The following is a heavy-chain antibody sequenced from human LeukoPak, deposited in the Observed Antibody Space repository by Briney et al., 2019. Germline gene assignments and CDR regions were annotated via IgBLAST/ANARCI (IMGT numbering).Heavy chain of an antibody. CDR1: GYTFTGYY. CDR2: INPNSGGT. J-gene: IGHJ6*03. CDR3: ARGYCSGGSCYYYYYYMDV. V-gene: IGHV1-2*06. D-gene: IGHD2-15*01. Sequence: ASVKVSCKASGYTFTGYYMHWVRQAPGQGLEWMGRINPNSGGTNYAQKFQGRVTMTRDTSISTAYMELRRLRSDDTAVYYCARGYCSGGSCYYYYYYMDVWGKGTTVTVSS.